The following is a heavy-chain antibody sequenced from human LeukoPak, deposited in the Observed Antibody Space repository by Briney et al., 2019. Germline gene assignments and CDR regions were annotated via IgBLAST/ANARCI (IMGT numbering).Heavy chain of an antibody. Sequence: SETLSLTCTVSGYSISSGYYWGWIRQPPGKGLEWIGSIYHSGSTYYNPSLKSRVTISVDTSKNQFSLKLSSVTAADTAVYYCARDQQWPNWFDPWGQGTLVTVSS. CDR1: GYSISSGYY. J-gene: IGHJ5*02. D-gene: IGHD6-19*01. CDR2: IYHSGST. V-gene: IGHV4-38-2*02. CDR3: ARDQQWPNWFDP.